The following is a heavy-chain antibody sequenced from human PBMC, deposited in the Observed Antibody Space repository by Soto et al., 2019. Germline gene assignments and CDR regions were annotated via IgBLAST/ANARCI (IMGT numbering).Heavy chain of an antibody. J-gene: IGHJ6*02. Sequence: ASVKVSCKASGYTFTSYYMHWLREAPGHGLKRMGIMKPSGGSTSYAQRLQGRVTMTRDTSTSTVYMELSSLRSADTAVFSCAGDRGYYDFWSGYYPYGMDVWGQGTTATVSS. D-gene: IGHD3-3*01. V-gene: IGHV1-46*04. CDR1: GYTFTSYY. CDR3: AGDRGYYDFWSGYYPYGMDV. CDR2: MKPSGGST.